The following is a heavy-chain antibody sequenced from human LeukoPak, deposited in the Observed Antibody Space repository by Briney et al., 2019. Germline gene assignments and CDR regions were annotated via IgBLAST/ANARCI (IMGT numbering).Heavy chain of an antibody. CDR3: ARLRSTAAAVYYFDY. V-gene: IGHV1-2*02. CDR2: INPNSGDT. Sequence: ASVKVSCKASGYSFTGYYIHWVRQAPGQGLEWMGWINPNSGDTNYAQKFQGRVTMTRDTSISTAYMELSRLTSDDTAVYYCARLRSTAAAVYYFDYWGHGTLVTVSS. D-gene: IGHD6-6*01. CDR1: GYSFTGYY. J-gene: IGHJ4*01.